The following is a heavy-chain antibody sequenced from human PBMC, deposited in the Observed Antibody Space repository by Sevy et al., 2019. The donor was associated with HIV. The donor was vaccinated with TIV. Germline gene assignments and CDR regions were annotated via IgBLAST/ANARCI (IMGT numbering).Heavy chain of an antibody. CDR1: GYNFIIYG. V-gene: IGHV1-18*01. D-gene: IGHD6-13*01. CDR2: ISGHNGNT. CDR3: ARVFRGAAAGADFYYYMDV. Sequence: ASVKVSCKASGYNFIIYGISWVRQAPGQGLEWMVWISGHNGNTNYAQNFQGRVTMTRDTSTSTAYMELRSLRSDDTAVYYCARVFRGAAAGADFYYYMDVWGKGTTVTVSS. J-gene: IGHJ6*03.